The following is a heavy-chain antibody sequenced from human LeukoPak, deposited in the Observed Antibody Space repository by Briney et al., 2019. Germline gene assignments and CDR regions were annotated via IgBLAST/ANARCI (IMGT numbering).Heavy chain of an antibody. J-gene: IGHJ4*02. CDR3: ARLGANDSSGYYYARPLQASPVDY. V-gene: IGHV4-34*01. D-gene: IGHD3-22*01. CDR1: GGSFSGYY. Sequence: SETLSLTCAVYGGSFSGYYWSWIRQPPGKGLEWIGEINHSGSTNYNPSLKSRVTISVDTSKNQFSLKLSSVTAADTAVYYCARLGANDSSGYYYARPLQASPVDYWGQGTLVTVSS. CDR2: INHSGST.